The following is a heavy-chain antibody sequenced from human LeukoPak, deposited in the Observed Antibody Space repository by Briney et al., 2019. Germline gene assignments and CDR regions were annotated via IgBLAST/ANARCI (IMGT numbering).Heavy chain of an antibody. J-gene: IGHJ3*02. CDR3: ARAQTTVTQGPDAFDI. CDR2: IYYSGST. D-gene: IGHD4-17*01. Sequence: PSETLSLTCTVSGVSISSYYWSWVRQPPGKGLEWLGYIYYSGSTNYKPSLRSRVTISVDTSKNQFSLNLSSVTAAATAVYYCARAQTTVTQGPDAFDIWGQGTMVTVSS. CDR1: GVSISSYY. V-gene: IGHV4-59*01.